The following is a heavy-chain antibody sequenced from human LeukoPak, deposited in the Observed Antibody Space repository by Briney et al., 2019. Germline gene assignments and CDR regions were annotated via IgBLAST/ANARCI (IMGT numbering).Heavy chain of an antibody. CDR3: AKDLVSYDSSGYPDY. Sequence: GGSLRLSCAASRCTFSSYGMHWVRQAPGKGLEWVAVISYDGSNKYYADSVKGRFTISRDNSKNTLYLQMNSLRAEDTAVYYCAKDLVSYDSSGYPDYWGQGTLVTVSS. CDR2: ISYDGSNK. J-gene: IGHJ4*02. V-gene: IGHV3-30*18. D-gene: IGHD3-22*01. CDR1: RCTFSSYG.